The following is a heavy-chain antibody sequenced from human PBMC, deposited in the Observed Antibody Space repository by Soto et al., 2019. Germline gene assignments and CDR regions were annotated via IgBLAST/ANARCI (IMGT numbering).Heavy chain of an antibody. Sequence: GASVKVSCKASGYTFTSYGISWVRQAPGQGLEWMGWISAYNGNTNYAQKLQGRVTMTTDTSTSTAYMELRSLRSDDTAVYYCARENCGGDCYRHAEVDYWGQGTLVTVSS. D-gene: IGHD2-21*02. CDR3: ARENCGGDCYRHAEVDY. J-gene: IGHJ4*02. CDR2: ISAYNGNT. V-gene: IGHV1-18*01. CDR1: GYTFTSYG.